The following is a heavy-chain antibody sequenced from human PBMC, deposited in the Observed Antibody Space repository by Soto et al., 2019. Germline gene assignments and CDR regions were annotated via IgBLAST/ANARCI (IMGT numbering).Heavy chain of an antibody. J-gene: IGHJ5*02. Sequence: SETLSLTCTVSGGSISDYYWSWIRQPAGKGLEWLGRIHDSGSSAYNPSLKSRVTMSTDTSKNQFSLNLNSVTAADTAVYYCARGGASSKWLDPWGQGILVTVSS. CDR2: IHDSGSS. D-gene: IGHD6-13*01. V-gene: IGHV4-4*07. CDR1: GGSISDYY. CDR3: ARGGASSKWLDP.